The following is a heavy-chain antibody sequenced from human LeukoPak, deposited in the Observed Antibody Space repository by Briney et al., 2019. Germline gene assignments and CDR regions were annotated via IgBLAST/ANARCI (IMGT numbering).Heavy chain of an antibody. CDR3: ARGRVRGVISYYFDY. D-gene: IGHD3-10*01. J-gene: IGHJ4*02. V-gene: IGHV1-46*01. Sequence: ASVKVSCKASGYTFTSCYMHWVRQAPGQGLEWMGIINPSGGSTSYAQKFQGRVTMTRDTSTSTVYMELSSLRSEDTAVYYCARGRVRGVISYYFDYWGQGTLVTVSS. CDR2: INPSGGST. CDR1: GYTFTSCY.